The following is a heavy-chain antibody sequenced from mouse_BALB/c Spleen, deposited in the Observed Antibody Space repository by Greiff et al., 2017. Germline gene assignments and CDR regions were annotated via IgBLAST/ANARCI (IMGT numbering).Heavy chain of an antibody. CDR2: LSSGGSYT. J-gene: IGHJ4*01. CDR3: ARHTGGYCAMDD. D-gene: IGHD4-1*01. CDR1: GFTFSSYT. V-gene: IGHV5-6-4*01. Sequence: DVKVEESGGGLVKPGGSLKLSCAATGFTFSSYTTSWVRQTPERRLEWVATLSSGGSYTYYPDSVTGRFTISRDNAKNTLYLQMSSLKYEDTAMYYCARHTGGYCAMDDWGQGTSVSVCS.